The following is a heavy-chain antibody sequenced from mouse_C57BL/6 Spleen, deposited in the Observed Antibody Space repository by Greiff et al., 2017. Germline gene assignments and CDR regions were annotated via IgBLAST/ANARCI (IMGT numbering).Heavy chain of an antibody. V-gene: IGHV5-17*01. CDR3: AGYYAWFAY. CDR1: GFTFSDYG. CDR2: ISSGSSTT. Sequence: EVHLVESGGGLVKPGGSLKLSCAASGFTFSDYGMHWVRQAPEKGLEWVAYISSGSSTTYYADTVKGRFTISRDNAKNTLFLQMTSLRSEDTAMYYCAGYYAWFAYWGQGTLVTVSA. D-gene: IGHD2-3*01. J-gene: IGHJ3*01.